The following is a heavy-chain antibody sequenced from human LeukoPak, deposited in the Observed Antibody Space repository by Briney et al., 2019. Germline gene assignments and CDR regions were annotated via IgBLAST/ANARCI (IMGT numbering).Heavy chain of an antibody. Sequence: SVKVSCKASGGTFSSYSISWVRQAPGQGLEWMGRIIPILGIANYAQKFQGRVTTTADKTTSTAYMELSSLRAEDTAVYYCARDIVGATTTWFDPWGQGTLVTVSS. CDR2: IIPILGIA. V-gene: IGHV1-69*04. D-gene: IGHD1-26*01. CDR3: ARDIVGATTTWFDP. J-gene: IGHJ5*02. CDR1: GGTFSSYS.